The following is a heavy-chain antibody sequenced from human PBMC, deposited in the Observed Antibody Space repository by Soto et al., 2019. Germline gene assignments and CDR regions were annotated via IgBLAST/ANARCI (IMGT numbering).Heavy chain of an antibody. CDR3: ATDQEWELLLGLFDY. CDR2: VTFEGSNK. Sequence: GGYLILSCAASGVPRRSYAVHWVRQAQGKGLERVAVVTFEGSNKYYADSVRGRFTISRDNSKNTLYLQMNSLRAEDTAVYYCATDQEWELLLGLFDYWGQRTLVTVSS. J-gene: IGHJ4*02. CDR1: GVPRRSYA. D-gene: IGHD3-10*01. V-gene: IGHV3-30*04.